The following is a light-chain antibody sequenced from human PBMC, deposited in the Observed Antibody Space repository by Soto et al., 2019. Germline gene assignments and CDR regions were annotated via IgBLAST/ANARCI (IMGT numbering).Light chain of an antibody. J-gene: IGLJ3*02. Sequence: QSALTQPASVSGSPGQSITISCTGTSSNFGSYNSVSWYQQHPGKAPKLMIFEVNNRPSGVSNRFSGSKSGNTASLTIPGLMIEDEADYYCCASESSSTSKFGNGTTLTVL. V-gene: IGLV2-14*01. CDR3: CASESSSTSK. CDR1: SSNFGSYNS. CDR2: EVN.